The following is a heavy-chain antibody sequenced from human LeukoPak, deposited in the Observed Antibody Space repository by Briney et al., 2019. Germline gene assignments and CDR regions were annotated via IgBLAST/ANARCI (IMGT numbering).Heavy chain of an antibody. V-gene: IGHV1-69*05. Sequence: SVKVSCKASGGTFSSYAISWVRQAPGQGLEWMGGIIPIFGTANYAQKFQGRVTITTDESTSTAYMELSSLRSEDTAVYYCARDTGSRGYNWFDPWGQGTLVTVSS. J-gene: IGHJ5*02. CDR3: ARDTGSRGYNWFDP. D-gene: IGHD2-2*01. CDR2: IIPIFGTA. CDR1: GGTFSSYA.